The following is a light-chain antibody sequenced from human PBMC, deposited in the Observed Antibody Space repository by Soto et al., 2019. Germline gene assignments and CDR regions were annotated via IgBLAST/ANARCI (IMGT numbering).Light chain of an antibody. CDR1: QSVLYSSNNKNY. CDR2: WAS. V-gene: IGKV4-1*01. CDR3: QQYYSSPLT. J-gene: IGKJ4*01. Sequence: DIVMTQSPDSLAVSLGERATINWKSSQSVLYSSNNKNYLAWYQQKPGQPPKLLIYWASTRESGVPDRFSGSGYGTDFTLTISSLQAEDVAVYYCQQYYSSPLTFGGRTKLEIK.